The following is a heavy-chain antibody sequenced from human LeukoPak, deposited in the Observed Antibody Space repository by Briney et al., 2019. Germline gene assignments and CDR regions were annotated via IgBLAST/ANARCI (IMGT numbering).Heavy chain of an antibody. CDR1: GYTFTSYG. V-gene: IGHV1-18*01. CDR2: ISAYNGNT. D-gene: IGHD6-13*01. CDR3: ARDHEPPYSSSWYGY. J-gene: IGHJ4*02. Sequence: ASVTVSCKASGYTFTSYGISWVRQAPGQALEWMGWISAYNGNTNYAQKLQGRVTMTTDTSTSTAYMELRSLRSDDTAVYYCARDHEPPYSSSWYGYWGQGTLVTVSS.